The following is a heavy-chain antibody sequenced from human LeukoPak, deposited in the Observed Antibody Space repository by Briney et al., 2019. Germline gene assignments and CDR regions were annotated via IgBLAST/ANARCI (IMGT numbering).Heavy chain of an antibody. J-gene: IGHJ5*02. CDR1: GGSISSGGYS. CDR2: IYHSGST. CDR3: AGLYCSSTSCYTDP. V-gene: IGHV4-30-2*01. Sequence: PSQTLSLTCAVSGGSISSGGYSWSWIRQPPGKDLEWIGYIYHSGSTYYNPSLKSRVTIPVDRSKNQFSLKLSSVTAADTAVYYCAGLYCSSTSCYTDPWGQGTLVTVSS. D-gene: IGHD2-2*01.